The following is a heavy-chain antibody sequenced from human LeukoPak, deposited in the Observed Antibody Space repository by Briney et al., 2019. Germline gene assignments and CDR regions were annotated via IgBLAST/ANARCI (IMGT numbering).Heavy chain of an antibody. V-gene: IGHV3-30*02. J-gene: IGHJ4*02. CDR3: AKVYPLGFHFDY. D-gene: IGHD7-27*01. CDR2: IRYDGSNK. CDR1: GFTFSSYG. Sequence: GGSLRLSCAASGFTFSSYGMHWVRQAPGKGLEWVAFIRYDGSNKYYADSAKGRFTISRDNSKNTLYLQMNSLRAEDTAVYYCAKVYPLGFHFDYWGQGTLVTVSS.